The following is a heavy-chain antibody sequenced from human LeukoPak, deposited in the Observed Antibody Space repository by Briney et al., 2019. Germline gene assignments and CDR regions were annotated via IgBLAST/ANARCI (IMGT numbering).Heavy chain of an antibody. J-gene: IGHJ4*02. Sequence: SETLSLTCAVYGGSFSGYYWSWIRQPPGKGLEWIGEINHSGSTKYNPSLKNRVTISVDTSKNQFSLKLSSVTAADTAVYYCARVGKDIAAAGYNDYWGQGTLVTVSS. V-gene: IGHV4-34*01. D-gene: IGHD6-13*01. CDR2: INHSGST. CDR1: GGSFSGYY. CDR3: ARVGKDIAAAGYNDY.